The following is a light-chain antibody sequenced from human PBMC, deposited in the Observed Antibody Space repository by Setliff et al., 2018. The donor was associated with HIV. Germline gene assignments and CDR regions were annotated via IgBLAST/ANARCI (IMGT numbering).Light chain of an antibody. CDR2: TNY. Sequence: QSALTQPPSASGTPGQRVTISCSGTNSNIGSNAVNWYQQLPGTAPKLLIYTNYQRPSGVPDRFSGSKSGTSASLAISGLQSEDEADYYCAAWDASLIRYVFGTGTKVTVL. J-gene: IGLJ1*01. CDR3: AAWDASLIRYV. V-gene: IGLV1-44*01. CDR1: NSNIGSNA.